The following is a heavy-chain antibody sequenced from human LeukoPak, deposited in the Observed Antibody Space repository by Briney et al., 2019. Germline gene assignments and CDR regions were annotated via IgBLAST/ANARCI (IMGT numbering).Heavy chain of an antibody. Sequence: SXTXXXXGGSXXXYYWSWIRQPPGKGLEWIGEINHSGSTNYNPSLKSRVTISVDTSKNQFSLKLSSVTAADTAVYYCARVPFRYYDRNTGYFDYWGQGTLVTVSS. J-gene: IGHJ4*02. V-gene: IGHV4-34*01. CDR3: ARVPFRYYDRNTGYFDY. CDR2: INHSGST. CDR1: GGSXXXYY. D-gene: IGHD3-22*01.